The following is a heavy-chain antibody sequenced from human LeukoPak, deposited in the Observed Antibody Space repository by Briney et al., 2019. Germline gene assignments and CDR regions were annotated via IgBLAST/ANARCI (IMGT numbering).Heavy chain of an antibody. CDR3: AREYPKGGSYRFDP. V-gene: IGHV4-34*01. J-gene: IGHJ5*02. CDR1: GGSFSGYY. CDR2: INHSGST. D-gene: IGHD3-16*01. Sequence: SETLSLTCAVYGGSFSGYYWSWIRQPPGKGLEWIGEINHSGSTNYNPSLKSRVTISVGTPKNQFSLKLSSVTAADTAVYYCAREYPKGGSYRFDPWGQGTLVTVSS.